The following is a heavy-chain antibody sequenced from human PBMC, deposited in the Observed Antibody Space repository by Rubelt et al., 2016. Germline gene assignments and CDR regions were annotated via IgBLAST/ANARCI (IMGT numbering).Heavy chain of an antibody. CDR2: LSGSGGST. Sequence: PGKGLEWVSGLSGSGGSTYYADSVKGRVSISRDNSKNTLYLQMHSLRPEDTAVYYCAKATVTTTNFDYWGQGTLVTVSS. D-gene: IGHD4-11*01. J-gene: IGHJ4*02. CDR3: AKATVTTTNFDY. V-gene: IGHV3-23*01.